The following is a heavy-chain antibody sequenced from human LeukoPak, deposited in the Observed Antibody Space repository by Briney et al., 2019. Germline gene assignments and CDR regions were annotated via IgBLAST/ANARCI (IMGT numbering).Heavy chain of an antibody. CDR3: ARVLVPAAIPTHWFDP. CDR2: IYYSGST. D-gene: IGHD2-2*02. CDR1: GGSISSGGYY. J-gene: IGHJ5*02. Sequence: SQTLSLTCTVSGGSISSGGYYWSRIRQHPGKGLEWVGYIYYSGSTYYNPSLKSRVTISVDTSKNQFSLKLSSVTAADTAMYYCARVLVPAAIPTHWFDPWGQGTLVTVSS. V-gene: IGHV4-31*03.